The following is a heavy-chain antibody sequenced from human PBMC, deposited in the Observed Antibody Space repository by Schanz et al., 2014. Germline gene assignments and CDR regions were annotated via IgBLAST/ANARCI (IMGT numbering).Heavy chain of an antibody. CDR2: TYSGGST. Sequence: EVQLVESGGGLVQPGGSLRLSCAASGFTVSSNYMSWVRQAPGKGLEWVSITYSGGSTYYAGSVKGRFTISRDNSKNTLYLLMNSLRAEDTAVYYCAKDLISSWSGFDYWGQGTLVTVSS. V-gene: IGHV3-66*01. CDR1: GFTVSSNY. J-gene: IGHJ4*02. CDR3: AKDLISSWSGFDY. D-gene: IGHD6-13*01.